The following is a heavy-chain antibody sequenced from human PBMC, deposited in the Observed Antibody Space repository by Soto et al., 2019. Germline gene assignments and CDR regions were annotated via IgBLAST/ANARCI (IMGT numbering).Heavy chain of an antibody. J-gene: IGHJ4*02. CDR2: VNPIVGMS. Sequence: QVRLVQSGAELKKPGSSVKVSCSASGGTFNSYTIHWVRQAPGQGLEWVGRVNPIVGMSTSALKFQGRVTINADRSTTKAYMELSSLKSEDTAIYFCATSYGSGSTPFDSWGQGTLVTVSS. CDR3: ATSYGSGSTPFDS. CDR1: GGTFNSYT. V-gene: IGHV1-69*02. D-gene: IGHD3-10*01.